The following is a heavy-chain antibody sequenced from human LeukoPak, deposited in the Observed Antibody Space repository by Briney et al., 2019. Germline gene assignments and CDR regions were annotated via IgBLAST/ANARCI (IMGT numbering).Heavy chain of an antibody. Sequence: SETLSLTCVVSGGSMSNTDWWNWVRQPPGQGLEWIGEIHHTVSARYNPSPESRVSISVDMSKNQVSLNVNSVTAADTAVYYCARDREVNGAWHFDLWGQGSLVTVSS. D-gene: IGHD5-24*01. CDR1: GGSMSNTDW. CDR2: IHHTVSA. V-gene: IGHV4/OR15-8*01. J-gene: IGHJ4*02. CDR3: ARDREVNGAWHFDL.